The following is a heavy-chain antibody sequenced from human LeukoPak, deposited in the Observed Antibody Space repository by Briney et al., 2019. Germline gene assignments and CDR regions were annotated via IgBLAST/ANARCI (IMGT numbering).Heavy chain of an antibody. CDR2: MWSDGRSK. CDR3: ARDADTSSHYSNFDY. Sequence: PGGSLRLSCAASGFIFSNFDMHWVRQAPGKGLEWVAVMWSDGRSKYFADSVKGRFTISRDNSRNTLYLQMNSLRGEDTAVYFCARDADTSSHYSNFDYWGQGTLVTVSS. J-gene: IGHJ4*02. CDR1: GFIFSNFD. D-gene: IGHD3-22*01. V-gene: IGHV3-33*01.